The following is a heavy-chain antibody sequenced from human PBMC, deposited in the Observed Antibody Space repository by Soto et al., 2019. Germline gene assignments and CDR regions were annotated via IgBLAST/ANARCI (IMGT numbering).Heavy chain of an antibody. Sequence: PSETLSLTCTVSGGSISSSSYYWVWIRQPPGKGLEWIGSIYYSGTTYYNPSLKSRVTISVDTSKNQFSLKLSSVTAADTAVYYCARHRGYYDILTGYYTELNFDYWGQGTQVTVSS. J-gene: IGHJ4*02. V-gene: IGHV4-39*01. D-gene: IGHD3-9*01. CDR3: ARHRGYYDILTGYYTELNFDY. CDR1: GGSISSSSYY. CDR2: IYYSGTT.